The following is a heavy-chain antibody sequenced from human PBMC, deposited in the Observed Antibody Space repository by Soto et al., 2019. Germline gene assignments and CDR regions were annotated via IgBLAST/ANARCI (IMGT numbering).Heavy chain of an antibody. V-gene: IGHV3-48*02. J-gene: IGHJ4*02. CDR1: GFTLKTYD. Sequence: GALRLSCAASGFTLKTYDMNWVRQAQGKGLEWVSYISTNSTTVYYIDSVKGRFTISRDNAKNSLYLQMNSLRDEDTAVYYWARDGGGYNDFDYWGQGTLVPVSS. CDR3: ARDGGGYNDFDY. D-gene: IGHD5-12*01. CDR2: ISTNSTTV.